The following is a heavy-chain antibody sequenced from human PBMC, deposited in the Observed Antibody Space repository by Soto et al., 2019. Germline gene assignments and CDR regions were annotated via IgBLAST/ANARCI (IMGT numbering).Heavy chain of an antibody. D-gene: IGHD4-17*01. CDR1: GGSISSYY. Sequence: PSETLSLTCTVPGGSISSYYWSWVRQPPGKGLEWIGYIYYSGSTNYNPSLKSRVTISVDTSKNQFSLKLSSVTAADTAVYYCARHVTTVVTHYFDYWGQGTLVTVSS. CDR3: ARHVTTVVTHYFDY. V-gene: IGHV4-59*08. CDR2: IYYSGST. J-gene: IGHJ4*02.